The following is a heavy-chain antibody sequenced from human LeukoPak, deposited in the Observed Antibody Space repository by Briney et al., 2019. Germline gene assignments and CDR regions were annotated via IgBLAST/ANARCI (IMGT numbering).Heavy chain of an antibody. Sequence: GGSLRLSCSASGFTFSSYGMSWVRQAPGKGLEWVSGISVSVDSTYYADSVKGRFTISRDNSKNTVYLQMNSLRAEDPAVYYCARGSKTAGTIYSFDYWGQGTLVTVSS. D-gene: IGHD6-13*01. J-gene: IGHJ4*02. CDR2: ISVSVDST. CDR1: GFTFSSYG. V-gene: IGHV3-23*01. CDR3: ARGSKTAGTIYSFDY.